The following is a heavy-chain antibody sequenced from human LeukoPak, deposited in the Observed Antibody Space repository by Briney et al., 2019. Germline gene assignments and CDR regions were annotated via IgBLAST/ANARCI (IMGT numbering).Heavy chain of an antibody. J-gene: IGHJ6*02. D-gene: IGHD5-12*01. Sequence: TGGSLRLSCAASGFTFSSYARSWVRQAPGKGLEWVSAISNSGANTYYADSVKGRFTISRDNSKNTLYLQMNSLRAEDTAVYFCARRPLVADTSYYFAMDVRGQGTTVTVSS. CDR3: ARRPLVADTSYYFAMDV. V-gene: IGHV3-23*01. CDR1: GFTFSSYA. CDR2: ISNSGANT.